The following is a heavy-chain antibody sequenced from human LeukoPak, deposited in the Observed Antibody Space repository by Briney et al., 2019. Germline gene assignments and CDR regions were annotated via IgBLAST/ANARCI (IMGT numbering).Heavy chain of an antibody. V-gene: IGHV3-33*01. D-gene: IGHD4-11*01. J-gene: IGHJ6*02. CDR3: ASPMTTVTSYYYYGMDV. CDR2: IWYDGSNK. Sequence: PGGSLRLSCAASGFTFSSYGMHWVRQAPGKGLEWVAVIWYDGSNKYYADSVKGRFTISRDNSKNTLYLQMNSLRAEDTAVYYCASPMTTVTSYYYYGMDVWGQGTTVTVSS. CDR1: GFTFSSYG.